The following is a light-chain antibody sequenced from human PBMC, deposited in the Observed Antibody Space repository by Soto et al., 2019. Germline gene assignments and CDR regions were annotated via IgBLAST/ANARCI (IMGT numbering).Light chain of an antibody. Sequence: DIRMTQSPSAVSASVGDRVTITCRASQGIGSWLGWYQQKPGKAPKLLIYAAASLQSGVPSRFSATFSGTEFTLTISSLQPEDLATYFCQQANSFPLTFGSGTKVDLK. CDR3: QQANSFPLT. J-gene: IGKJ3*01. CDR2: AAA. V-gene: IGKV1-12*01. CDR1: QGIGSW.